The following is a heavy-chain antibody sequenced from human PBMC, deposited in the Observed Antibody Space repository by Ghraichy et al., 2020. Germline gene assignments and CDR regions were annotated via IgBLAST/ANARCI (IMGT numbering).Heavy chain of an antibody. Sequence: GSLRLSCAASGFTFSSYWMSWVRQAPGKGLEWVANIKQDGSEKYYVDSVKGRFTISRDNAKNSLYLQMNSLRAEDTAVYYCARVAYRARLWFRGYDAFDIWGQGTMVTVSS. CDR2: IKQDGSEK. CDR3: ARVAYRARLWFRGYDAFDI. J-gene: IGHJ3*02. D-gene: IGHD3-10*01. V-gene: IGHV3-7*01. CDR1: GFTFSSYW.